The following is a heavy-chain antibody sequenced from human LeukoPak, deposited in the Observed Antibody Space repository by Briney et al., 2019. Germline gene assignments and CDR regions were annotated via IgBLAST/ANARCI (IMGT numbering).Heavy chain of an antibody. CDR1: GYSFTSYW. CDR3: ARLGRITMVRGVYAFDI. V-gene: IGHV5-51*01. Sequence: GESLKISCKGSGYSFTSYWIGWVRQMPGKGLEWMGIIYPGDSDTRYSPSFQGQVTISADKSISTAYLQWSSLKASDTAMYYCARLGRITMVRGVYAFDIWGQGTMVTVSS. D-gene: IGHD3-10*01. J-gene: IGHJ3*02. CDR2: IYPGDSDT.